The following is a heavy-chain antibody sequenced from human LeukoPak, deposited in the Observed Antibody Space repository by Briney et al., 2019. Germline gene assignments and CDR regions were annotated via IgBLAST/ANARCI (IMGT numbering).Heavy chain of an antibody. Sequence: GGSLRLSCAASGFTFSSYGMHWVRQAPGKGLEWVAFIRYDGSNKYYADSVKGRFTISRDNSKNTLYLQMNSLRAEDTAVYYCAREYCSGGSCYEGGAFDIWGQGTMVTVSS. CDR3: AREYCSGGSCYEGGAFDI. V-gene: IGHV3-30*02. J-gene: IGHJ3*02. D-gene: IGHD2-15*01. CDR2: IRYDGSNK. CDR1: GFTFSSYG.